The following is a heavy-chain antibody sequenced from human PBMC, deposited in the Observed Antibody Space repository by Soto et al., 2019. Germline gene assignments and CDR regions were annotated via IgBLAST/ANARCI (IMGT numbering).Heavy chain of an antibody. CDR1: GYSFTDYH. CDR2: INPKSGGT. J-gene: IGHJ6*02. Sequence: GASVKVSCKASGYSFTDYHIHWVRQAPGQGLEWLGRINPKSGGTSTAQKFQGWVTMTTDTSISTASMELTRLTSDDTAIYYCARGDSTDCSNGVCSFFYNHNMDVWGQGTTVTVSS. CDR3: ARGDSTDCSNGVCSFFYNHNMDV. V-gene: IGHV1-2*04. D-gene: IGHD2-8*01.